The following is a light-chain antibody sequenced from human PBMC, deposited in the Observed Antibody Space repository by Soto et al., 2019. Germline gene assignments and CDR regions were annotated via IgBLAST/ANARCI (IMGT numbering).Light chain of an antibody. CDR2: DAS. V-gene: IGKV3-20*01. J-gene: IGKJ1*01. Sequence: TLSCRASQSVSSSYLAWYQPKPGQAPRLLIYDASSRATGIPDRFSGSGSGTDFTLTISRLEPEDFAVYFCQQYGSSPRTFGQGTTV. CDR3: QQYGSSPRT. CDR1: QSVSSSY.